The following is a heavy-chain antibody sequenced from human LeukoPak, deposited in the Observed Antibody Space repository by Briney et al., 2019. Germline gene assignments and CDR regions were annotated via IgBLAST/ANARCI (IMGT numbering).Heavy chain of an antibody. D-gene: IGHD3-22*01. V-gene: IGHV3-23*01. CDR1: GFTFNNYA. Sequence: GGSLRLSCAASGFTFNNYAMNWVRQAPGKGLEWVSVISGSGGTTYYADSVKGRFTISRDSSKNTLYLQMNSLRAEDTAVYYCARDSSGYYLFDCWGQGTLVTVSS. J-gene: IGHJ4*02. CDR3: ARDSSGYYLFDC. CDR2: ISGSGGTT.